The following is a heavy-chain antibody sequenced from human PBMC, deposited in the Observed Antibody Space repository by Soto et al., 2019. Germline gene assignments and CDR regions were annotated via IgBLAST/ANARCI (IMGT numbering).Heavy chain of an antibody. CDR2: ITPNSGGT. V-gene: IGHV1-2*02. D-gene: IGHD3-3*01. CDR1: GYTFTGYY. Sequence: QVQLLQSGAEVKKHWASVTVSCKASGYTFTGYYMHWVRQSHGHGLEWMGWITPNSGGTNYAQKFQGRVTMTRDTSISTAYMERSRLRSDDTAVYYWASDLFGVVTPRWFDPWAQGTLVTVST. CDR3: ASDLFGVVTPRWFDP. J-gene: IGHJ5*02.